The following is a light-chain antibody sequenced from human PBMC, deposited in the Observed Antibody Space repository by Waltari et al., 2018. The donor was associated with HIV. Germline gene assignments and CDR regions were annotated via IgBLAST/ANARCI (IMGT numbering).Light chain of an antibody. V-gene: IGLV2-8*01. CDR3: SSYAGRNTLL. CDR1: SSDVGGYDY. J-gene: IGLJ2*01. CDR2: EVN. Sequence: QSALTQPPSASGSPGQSVTISCTGTSSDVGGYDYVSWYQQHPGKAPKLMISEVNTRPAGVPDRFAGSRSGNTASLTVSGLQAEDEAHYYGSSYAGRNTLLFGGGTKLTVL.